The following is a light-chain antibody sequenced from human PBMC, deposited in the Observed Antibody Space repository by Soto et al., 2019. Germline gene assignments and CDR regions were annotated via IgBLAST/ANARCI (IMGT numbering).Light chain of an antibody. J-gene: IGLJ1*01. CDR2: EVS. CDR1: SSDVGSYNY. CDR3: SSYTTRTTLYV. Sequence: QSALTQPASVSGSPGQSITISCTGTSSDVGSYNYVSWYQLHPGKAPKLMIYEVSNRPSGVSNRFSGPKSGDTASLTISGLQAEDEADYYCSSYTTRTTLYVFGTGTKVTVL. V-gene: IGLV2-14*01.